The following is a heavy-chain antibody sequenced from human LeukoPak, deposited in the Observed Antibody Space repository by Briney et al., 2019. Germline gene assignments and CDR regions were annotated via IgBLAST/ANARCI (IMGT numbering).Heavy chain of an antibody. CDR3: ARGFRGWYAEGFDY. CDR2: IKQDGSVK. Sequence: PGGSLRLSCAASGFTFSSYWMSWVRQAPGKGLEWVANIKQDGSVKYYVDSVKGRFTISRDNAENSLYLQMNSLRAEDAAVYYCARGFRGWYAEGFDYWGQGTLVTVSS. D-gene: IGHD6-19*01. CDR1: GFTFSSYW. J-gene: IGHJ4*02. V-gene: IGHV3-7*01.